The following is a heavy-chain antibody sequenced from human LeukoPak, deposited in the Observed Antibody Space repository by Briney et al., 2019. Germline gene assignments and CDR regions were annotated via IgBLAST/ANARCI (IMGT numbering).Heavy chain of an antibody. CDR1: XFXFXSYG. CDR2: IWYDGSKK. D-gene: IGHD5-12*01. J-gene: IGHJ4*02. V-gene: IGHV3-33*01. CDR3: SRSYSCYGPLDY. Sequence: SXFXFXSYGMHXVRQAPGKGREWVAVIWYDGSKKYYADSVKGRFTISRDNSKNTLYLQMNSLRAEDTAVYYCSRSYSCYGPLDYWGQGTLVTVSS.